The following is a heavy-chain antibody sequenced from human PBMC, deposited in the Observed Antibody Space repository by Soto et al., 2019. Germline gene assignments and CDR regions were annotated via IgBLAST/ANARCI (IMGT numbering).Heavy chain of an antibody. CDR3: ARGSGSFYYYYGMAV. J-gene: IGHJ6*02. CDR2: INAGNGNT. V-gene: IGHV1-3*05. CDR1: GYTFTSYA. D-gene: IGHD3-22*01. Sequence: QVQLVQSGAEEKKPGASVKVSCKASGYTFTSYAMHWVRQAPGQRLEWMGWINAGNGNTKYSQKFQGRVTITRDTSXTTAYMELSSLRSEDTAVYYCARGSGSFYYYYGMAVWGQGTTVTVSS.